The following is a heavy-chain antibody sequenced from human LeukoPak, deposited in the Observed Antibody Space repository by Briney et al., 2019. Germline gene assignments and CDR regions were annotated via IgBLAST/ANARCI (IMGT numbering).Heavy chain of an antibody. D-gene: IGHD3-16*01. V-gene: IGHV3-7*03. CDR2: LNHNGNVN. Sequence: ETLSLTCAVYGGSFSTYYWSWIRQPPGKGLEWVASLNHNGNVNYYVDSVKGRFTISRDNAKNSLYLQMSNLRAEDTAVYFCARGGGLDVWGQGATVTVSS. J-gene: IGHJ6*02. CDR1: GGSFSTYY. CDR3: ARGGGLDV.